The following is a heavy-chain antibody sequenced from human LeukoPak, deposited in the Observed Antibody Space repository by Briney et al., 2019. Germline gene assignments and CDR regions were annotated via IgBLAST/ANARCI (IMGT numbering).Heavy chain of an antibody. Sequence: SVNVSCKASGYTFTSYEINWVRQATGHGLEWMGWMSPDSGNTGYAQKFQGRVTMTRNTSISTAYMELSSLRSEDTAVYYCAREMMRARWFDPWGQGTLVTVSS. J-gene: IGHJ5*02. CDR1: GYTFTSYE. CDR3: AREMMRARWFDP. V-gene: IGHV1-8*01. CDR2: MSPDSGNT. D-gene: IGHD3-16*01.